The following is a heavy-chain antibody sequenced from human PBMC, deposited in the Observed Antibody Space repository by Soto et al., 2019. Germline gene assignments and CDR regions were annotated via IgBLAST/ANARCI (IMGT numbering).Heavy chain of an antibody. V-gene: IGHV4-34*01. CDR3: ARGRGYGMDV. CDR2: INHSGST. CDR1: GGSFSGYY. J-gene: IGHJ6*02. Sequence: SETLSLTCAVYGGSFSGYYLSWIRQPPGKGLEWIGEINHSGSTNYNPSLKSRVTISVDTSKNQFSLKLSSVTAADTAVYYCARGRGYGMDVWGQGTTVTVSS.